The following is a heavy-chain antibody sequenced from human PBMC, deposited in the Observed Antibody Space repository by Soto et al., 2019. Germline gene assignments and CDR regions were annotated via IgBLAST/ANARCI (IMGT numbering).Heavy chain of an antibody. CDR1: GGTFSSYA. CDR3: ARVPTIQLYETMFDP. CDR2: IIPIFGTA. D-gene: IGHD5-12*01. J-gene: IGHJ5*02. V-gene: IGHV1-69*06. Sequence: ASVKVSCKASGGTFSSYAISWVRQAPGQGLEWMGGIIPIFGTADYAQKFQGRVTITADKSTSTAYMELSSLRSEDTAVYYCARVPTIQLYETMFDPWGQGTLVTVSS.